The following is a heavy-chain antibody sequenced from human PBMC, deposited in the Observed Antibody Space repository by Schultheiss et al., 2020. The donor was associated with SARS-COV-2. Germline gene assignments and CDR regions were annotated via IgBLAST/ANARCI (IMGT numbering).Heavy chain of an antibody. V-gene: IGHV3-23*01. CDR1: GFTFNSYA. Sequence: GGSLRLSCAASGFTFNSYAMSWVRQAPGKGLEWVSAISGSGGSTYYADSVKCRFTISRDNSKNSLYLQMNSLRAEDTAVYYCARFARGLVLAGAHDYRSQGTLVTVSS. D-gene: IGHD5-24*01. CDR3: ARFARGLVLAGAHDY. CDR2: ISGSGGST. J-gene: IGHJ4*01.